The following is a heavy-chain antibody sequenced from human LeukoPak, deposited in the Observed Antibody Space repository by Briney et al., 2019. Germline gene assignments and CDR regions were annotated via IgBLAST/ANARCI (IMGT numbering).Heavy chain of an antibody. D-gene: IGHD3-3*01. CDR2: ISPYNGNT. J-gene: IGHJ6*02. CDR3: ARGITISQHYYYSMDV. Sequence: ASVKVSCKASGYTFTNFGISWVRQAPGQGLEWMGWISPYNGNTNYAQKVQGRVTMTTDTSTSTAYMELRSLRSDDTAVYYCARGITISQHYYYSMDVWGQGTTVTVSS. V-gene: IGHV1-18*01. CDR1: GYTFTNFG.